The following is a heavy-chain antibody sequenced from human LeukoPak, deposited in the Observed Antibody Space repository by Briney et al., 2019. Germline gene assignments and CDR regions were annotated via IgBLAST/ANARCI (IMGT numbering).Heavy chain of an antibody. D-gene: IGHD6-6*01. J-gene: IGHJ6*03. Sequence: SETLSLTCTVSGASVNGASVTTYYWSWIRQPPGKGLEWIGYIYYSGSTNYNPSLKSRVTILVDTSKNQFSLKLSSVTAADTAVYFCARDWGVGGRPGYMDVWGKGTTVTVSS. CDR3: ARDWGVGGRPGYMDV. V-gene: IGHV4-61*01. CDR2: IYYSGST. CDR1: GASVNGASVTTYY.